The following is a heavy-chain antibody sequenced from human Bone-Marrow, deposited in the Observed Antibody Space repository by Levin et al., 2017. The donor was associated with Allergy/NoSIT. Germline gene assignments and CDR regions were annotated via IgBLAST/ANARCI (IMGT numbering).Heavy chain of an antibody. CDR1: GFTFSSYG. V-gene: IGHV3-30*18. CDR2: ISYDGSNK. D-gene: IGHD3-10*01. Sequence: GGSLRLSCAASGFTFSSYGMHWVRQAPGKGLEWVAVISYDGSNKYYADSVKGRFTISRDNSKNTLYLQMNSLRAEDTAVYYCAKDCRVRGLYWGQGTLVTVSS. J-gene: IGHJ4*02. CDR3: AKDCRVRGLY.